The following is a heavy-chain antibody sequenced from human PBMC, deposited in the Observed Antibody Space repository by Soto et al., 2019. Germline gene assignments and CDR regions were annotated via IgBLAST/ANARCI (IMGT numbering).Heavy chain of an antibody. Sequence: QVQLQESGPGLVKPSQTLSLTCTVSGGSISGGDYYWSRIRQHPGKGLEWIGYIFYSGNSFYNPSLKSGVTISVDTSKNQFSLQLSSVTAADTAIYFCARLSSLYYNSDYGGYYFDYWGQGTLVSVSS. CDR3: ARLSSLYYNSDYGGYYFDY. CDR2: IFYSGNS. D-gene: IGHD3-10*01. J-gene: IGHJ4*02. V-gene: IGHV4-31*03. CDR1: GGSISGGDYY.